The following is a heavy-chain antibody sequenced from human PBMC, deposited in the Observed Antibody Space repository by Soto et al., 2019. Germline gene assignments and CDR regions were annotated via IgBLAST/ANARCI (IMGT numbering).Heavy chain of an antibody. CDR3: AIGLPTTVVATGRRWYFDL. J-gene: IGHJ2*01. V-gene: IGHV1-69*12. CDR1: GGTFSSYA. D-gene: IGHD2-15*01. CDR2: IIPIFGTA. Sequence: QVQLVQSGAEVKKPGSSVKVSCKASGGTFSSYAISWVRQAPGQGLEWMGGIIPIFGTANYAQKFQGRVTITADESTSTAYMELSSLRSEDTAVYYCAIGLPTTVVATGRRWYFDLWGRGTLVTVSS.